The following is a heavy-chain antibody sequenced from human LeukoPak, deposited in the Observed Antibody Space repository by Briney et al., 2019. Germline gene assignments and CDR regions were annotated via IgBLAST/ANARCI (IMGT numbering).Heavy chain of an antibody. Sequence: ASVKVSCKASGYTFTSYGISWVRQAPGQGLEWMGWISAYNDNTNYAQKLQGRVTMTTDTSTSTAYMELRSLRSDDTAVYYCAISLQHYGSGSYLDFDYWGQGTLVTVSS. V-gene: IGHV1-18*01. J-gene: IGHJ4*02. D-gene: IGHD3-10*01. CDR1: GYTFTSYG. CDR3: AISLQHYGSGSYLDFDY. CDR2: ISAYNDNT.